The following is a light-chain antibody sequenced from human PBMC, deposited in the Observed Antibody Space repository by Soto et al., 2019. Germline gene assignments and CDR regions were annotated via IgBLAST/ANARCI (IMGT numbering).Light chain of an antibody. V-gene: IGKV3-20*01. CDR1: QSVSSSY. J-gene: IGKJ5*01. CDR3: QQYGSSPRIT. CDR2: GAS. Sequence: EIVFTQSPATLSLSPGGRATLSCRASQSVSSSYLAWYQQKPGQAPRLLIYGASSRANGIPDRFSGSGSGTDFTLTISRLEPEDFALYYCQQYGSSPRITFGQGTRLEIK.